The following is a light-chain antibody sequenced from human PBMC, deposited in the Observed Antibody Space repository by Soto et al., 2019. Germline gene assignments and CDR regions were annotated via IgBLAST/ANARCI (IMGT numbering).Light chain of an antibody. CDR2: RNN. V-gene: IGLV1-47*01. J-gene: IGLJ2*01. CDR3: AAWDDSLSGDVV. CDR1: SSNIGSNY. Sequence: QSVLTQPPSASGTPGQRVTISCSGSSSNIGSNYVYWYQQLPGTAPKLHIYRNNQRPSGVPDRFSGSKSGTSASLAISGLRSEDEADYYCAAWDDSLSGDVVFGGGTKLTVL.